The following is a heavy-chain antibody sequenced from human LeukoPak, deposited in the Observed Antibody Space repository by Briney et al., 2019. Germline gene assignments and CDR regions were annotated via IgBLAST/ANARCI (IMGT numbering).Heavy chain of an antibody. CDR3: ARDKTVGPTLLDY. CDR2: IRYDGSNK. D-gene: IGHD1-26*01. V-gene: IGHV3-30*02. CDR1: GFIFSSYG. Sequence: GSLRLSCAASGFIFSSYGMHWVRQAPGKGLEWVAFIRYDGSNKYYADSVKGRFTISRDNAENSLYLQMNSLRAEDTAVYYCARDKTVGPTLLDYWGQGTLVTVSS. J-gene: IGHJ4*02.